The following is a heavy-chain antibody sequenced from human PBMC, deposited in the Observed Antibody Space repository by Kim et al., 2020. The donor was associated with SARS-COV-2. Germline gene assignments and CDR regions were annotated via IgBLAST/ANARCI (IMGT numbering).Heavy chain of an antibody. J-gene: IGHJ4*01. CDR2: IYSSGNT. Sequence: SETLSLTCSVSSGSVETYYWSWIRQSPGKGLEWIRYIYSSGNTEYNPSFKSRVTISVDTSMKQFSLKLSSVTAADTAVYYCSRGGYTASWYAGIFDYWG. V-gene: IGHV4-59*02. D-gene: IGHD6-13*01. CDR3: SRGGYTASWYAGIFDY. CDR1: SGSVETYY.